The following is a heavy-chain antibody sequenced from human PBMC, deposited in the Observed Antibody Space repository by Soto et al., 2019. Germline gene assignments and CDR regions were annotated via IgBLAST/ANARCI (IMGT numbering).Heavy chain of an antibody. Sequence: PSETLSLTCAVYGGSFSGYYWSWIRQPPGKGLEWIGEINHSGSTNYNPSLKSRVTISVDTSKNQFSLKLSSVTAADTAVYYCARRILYCSSTSCVRKWYFDLWGRGTLVTVSS. D-gene: IGHD2-2*01. V-gene: IGHV4-34*01. CDR2: INHSGST. J-gene: IGHJ2*01. CDR3: ARRILYCSSTSCVRKWYFDL. CDR1: GGSFSGYY.